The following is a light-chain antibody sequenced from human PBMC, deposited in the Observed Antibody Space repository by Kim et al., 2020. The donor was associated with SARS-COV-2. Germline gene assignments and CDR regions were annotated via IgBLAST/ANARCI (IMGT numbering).Light chain of an antibody. V-gene: IGKV3-15*01. CDR2: GAS. J-gene: IGKJ1*01. CDR3: QQYSSWPWT. CDR1: QSVSSN. Sequence: VSPGERTPLSCRASQSVSSNLAWYQKKPGQAPRLLIYGASTRATGIPARFSGSGSGTEFTLTISSLQSEDFAVYYCQQYSSWPWTFGQGTKVDIK.